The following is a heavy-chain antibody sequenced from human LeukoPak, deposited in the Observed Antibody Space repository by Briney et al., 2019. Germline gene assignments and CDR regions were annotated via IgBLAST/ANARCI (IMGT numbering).Heavy chain of an antibody. J-gene: IGHJ4*02. Sequence: SVKVSCKASGGTFSSYAISWVRQAPGQGLEWMGGIIPIFGTANYAQKFQGRVTITADESTSTAYTELSSLRSEDTAVYYCARGEGYSSSSEVRYWGQGTLVTVSS. D-gene: IGHD6-13*01. CDR3: ARGEGYSSSSEVRY. CDR2: IIPIFGTA. CDR1: GGTFSSYA. V-gene: IGHV1-69*13.